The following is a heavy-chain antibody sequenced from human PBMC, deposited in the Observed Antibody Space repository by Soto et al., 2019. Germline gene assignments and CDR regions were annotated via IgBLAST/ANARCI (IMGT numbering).Heavy chain of an antibody. CDR1: GGSISSGGYY. CDR2: IYYSGST. V-gene: IGHV4-31*03. J-gene: IGHJ4*02. CDR3: ASNRYYDILTGYLPPEN. D-gene: IGHD3-9*01. Sequence: PSETLSLTCTVSGGSISSGGYYWSWIRQHPGKGMEWIGYIYYSGSTYYNTSLKSRVTISVDTSKNQFSLKLSSVTAADTAVYFCASNRYYDILTGYLPPENWGQGTLVTVSS.